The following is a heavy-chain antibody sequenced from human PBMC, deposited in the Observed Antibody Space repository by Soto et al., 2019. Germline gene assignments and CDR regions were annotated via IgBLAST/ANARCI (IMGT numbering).Heavy chain of an antibody. J-gene: IGHJ5*02. Sequence: QVQLVQSGAEVKKPGASVKVSCKASGYTFTSYDINWVRQATGQGLEWMGWMNPNSGNTGYAQKFQGRVTMTRNTSISTAYMELSSVRSEDTAVYYCARGGCSSTSCYNDWFDPWGQGTLVTVSS. V-gene: IGHV1-8*01. CDR2: MNPNSGNT. CDR3: ARGGCSSTSCYNDWFDP. CDR1: GYTFTSYD. D-gene: IGHD2-2*02.